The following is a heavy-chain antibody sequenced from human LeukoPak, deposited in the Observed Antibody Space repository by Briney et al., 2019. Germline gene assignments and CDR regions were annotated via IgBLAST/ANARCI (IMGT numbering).Heavy chain of an antibody. Sequence: LSLTCTVSGGSISNYYWSWVRQAPGKGLEWVSYISPSGSTIHYADSVRGRFSISRDNAKNSLYLQMNSLRAEDTAVYYCAREVYDSSGYDYYRPAFDIWGQGTMVTVSS. J-gene: IGHJ3*02. CDR3: AREVYDSSGYDYYRPAFDI. V-gene: IGHV3-11*04. CDR1: GGSISNYY. D-gene: IGHD3-22*01. CDR2: ISPSGSTI.